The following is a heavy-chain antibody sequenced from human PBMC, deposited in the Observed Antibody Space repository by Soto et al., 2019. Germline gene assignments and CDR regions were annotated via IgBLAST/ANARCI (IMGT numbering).Heavy chain of an antibody. J-gene: IGHJ6*02. D-gene: IGHD1-1*01. V-gene: IGHV1-8*01. CDR3: ARERNMYGMDV. CDR1: GYTFTSYD. Sequence: QVQLVQSGAEVKKPGASVKVSCKASGYTFTSYDINWVRQATGQGLEWMGWMNPKSGNTVYAQKFQDTVTMTRNTSISTAYMELSSLRSEDTAVYYCARERNMYGMDVWGQGPTVTVSS. CDR2: MNPKSGNT.